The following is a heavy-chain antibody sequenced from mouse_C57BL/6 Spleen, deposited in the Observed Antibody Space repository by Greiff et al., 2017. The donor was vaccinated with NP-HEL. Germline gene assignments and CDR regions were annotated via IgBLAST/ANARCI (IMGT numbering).Heavy chain of an antibody. CDR1: GFSLTSYG. CDR3: ARHLTTVVADAMDY. Sequence: VKLQQSGPGLVAPSQSLSITCTVSGFSLTSYGVHWVRQPPGKGLEWLVVIWSDGSTTYNSALKSRLSISKDNSKSQVFLKMNSLQTDDTAMYYCARHLTTVVADAMDYWGQGTSVTVSS. J-gene: IGHJ4*01. D-gene: IGHD1-1*01. V-gene: IGHV2-6-1*01. CDR2: IWSDGST.